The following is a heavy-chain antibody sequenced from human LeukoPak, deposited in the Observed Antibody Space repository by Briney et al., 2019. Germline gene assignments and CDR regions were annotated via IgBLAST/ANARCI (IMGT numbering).Heavy chain of an antibody. Sequence: PGGSLRLSCAVSGFTFSSYSMNWVRQAPGKGLEWVSSITSSSSYIYYADSVKGRFTISRDNAKNSLYLQMNSLRAEDTAVYYCARDLTVTSTCWFDRWGQGTLVTASS. CDR3: ARDLTVTSTCWFDR. D-gene: IGHD4-11*01. J-gene: IGHJ5*02. CDR2: ITSSSSYI. V-gene: IGHV3-21*01. CDR1: GFTFSSYS.